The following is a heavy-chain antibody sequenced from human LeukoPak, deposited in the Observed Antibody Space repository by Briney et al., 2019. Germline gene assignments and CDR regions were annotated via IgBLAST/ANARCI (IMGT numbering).Heavy chain of an antibody. CDR1: GFTFSSYG. D-gene: IGHD2-15*01. CDR2: IWYDGSNK. V-gene: IGHV3-33*01. J-gene: IGHJ6*02. Sequence: GGALRLSCAASGFTFSSYGMHWVRQAPGEGLEWVAVIWYDGSNKYYADSVKGRFTISRDNSKNTLYLEMNSLRAEDTAVYYCARDTRSLGYCSGGSCSGGMDVWGQGTTVTVSS. CDR3: ARDTRSLGYCSGGSCSGGMDV.